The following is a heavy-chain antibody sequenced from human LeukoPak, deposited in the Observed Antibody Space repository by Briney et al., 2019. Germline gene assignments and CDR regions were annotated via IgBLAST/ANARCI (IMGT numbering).Heavy chain of an antibody. Sequence: PGGSLRLSCAASGFTFSSYSMNWVCQAPGKGLEWVAFIRYDGSNKFYADSVKGRFTISRDTSKNTLYLQMNSLRSEDSAMYYCAKAGYCSATGCPDYFYMDVWGRGTTVTVSS. CDR2: IRYDGSNK. D-gene: IGHD2-8*02. J-gene: IGHJ6*03. CDR1: GFTFSSYS. CDR3: AKAGYCSATGCPDYFYMDV. V-gene: IGHV3-30*02.